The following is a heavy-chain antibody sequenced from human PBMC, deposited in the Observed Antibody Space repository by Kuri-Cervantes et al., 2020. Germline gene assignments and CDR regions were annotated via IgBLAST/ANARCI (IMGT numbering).Heavy chain of an antibody. V-gene: IGHV1-2*02. Sequence: ASVKVSCKASGYTFTGYYMHWVRQAPGQGLEWMGWINPNSGGTNYAQKFQGRVTMTRDTSISTAYMELSRLRSDDTAVYYCAREALDYGDSLRPFDYWGQGTLVTGSS. D-gene: IGHD4-17*01. J-gene: IGHJ4*02. CDR3: AREALDYGDSLRPFDY. CDR2: INPNSGGT. CDR1: GYTFTGYY.